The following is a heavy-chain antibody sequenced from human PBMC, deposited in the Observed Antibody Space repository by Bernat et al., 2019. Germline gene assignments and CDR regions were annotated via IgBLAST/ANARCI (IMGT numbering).Heavy chain of an antibody. J-gene: IGHJ4*02. V-gene: IGHV3-30-3*01. Sequence: QVQLVESGGGVVQPGRSLRLSCAASGFTFSSHAMHWVRQAPGKGLEWVAVISYDESNKFYADSVKGRFTISRDNSENTLYLQMNRLNTEDTAVYYCARDRAVGSGYFHFDYWGQGTLVTVSS. D-gene: IGHD5-12*01. CDR1: GFTFSSHA. CDR3: ARDRAVGSGYFHFDY. CDR2: ISYDESNK.